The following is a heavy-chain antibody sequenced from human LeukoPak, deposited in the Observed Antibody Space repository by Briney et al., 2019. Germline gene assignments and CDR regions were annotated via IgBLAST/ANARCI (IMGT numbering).Heavy chain of an antibody. CDR2: IYYSGST. CDR1: GGSISSSSYY. J-gene: IGHJ4*02. Sequence: PSETLSLTCTVSGGSISSSSYYWGWIRQPPGKGLEWIGSIYYSGSTYYNPSLKSRVTISVDTSKNQFSLKLSSVTAADTAVYYCARVASMVPPAYYFDYWGQGTLVTVSS. D-gene: IGHD3-10*01. CDR3: ARVASMVPPAYYFDY. V-gene: IGHV4-39*07.